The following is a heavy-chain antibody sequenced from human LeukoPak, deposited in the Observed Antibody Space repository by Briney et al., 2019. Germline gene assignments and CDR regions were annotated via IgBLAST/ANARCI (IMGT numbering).Heavy chain of an antibody. V-gene: IGHV3-23*01. D-gene: IGHD6-19*01. CDR1: GFTFSSYA. CDR3: AKAGIAVPATPEY. CDR2: ISSGGGTT. J-gene: IGHJ4*02. Sequence: GGSLRLSCAASGFTFSSYAMNWVRQAPGKGLEWVSVISSGGGTTYYSDSVKGRFIISRDNSRNTLYLQMNSLRADDTGVYYCAKAGIAVPATPEYCGQGTQVTVS.